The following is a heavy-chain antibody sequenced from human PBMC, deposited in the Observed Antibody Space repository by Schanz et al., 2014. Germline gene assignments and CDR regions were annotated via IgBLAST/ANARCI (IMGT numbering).Heavy chain of an antibody. J-gene: IGHJ6*02. V-gene: IGHV3-30*18. Sequence: VQLVESGGGLVQPGGSLRLSCAGSGFSFSDYGMHWVRQAPGRGLEWVAVISYHGSERYYADSVKGRFTISRDNSKNTLHLQMNSLRVEDTAVYYCAKDDTQVNGMDVWGQGTTVTVSS. CDR2: ISYHGSER. CDR1: GFSFSDYG. CDR3: AKDDTQVNGMDV.